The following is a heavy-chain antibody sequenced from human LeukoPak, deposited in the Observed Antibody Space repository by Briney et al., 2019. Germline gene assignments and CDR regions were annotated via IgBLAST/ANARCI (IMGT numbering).Heavy chain of an antibody. CDR1: GFTFSSYE. J-gene: IGHJ3*02. D-gene: IGHD6-6*01. Sequence: PGGSLRLSCAASGFTFSSYEMNWVRQAPGKGLGWVSYIGSSGRSIYYADSVKGRFTISRDNAKNSLYLQMNSLRAEDTAVYYCARLYSSSSGKAFDIWGQGTMVTVSS. CDR2: IGSSGRSI. V-gene: IGHV3-48*03. CDR3: ARLYSSSSGKAFDI.